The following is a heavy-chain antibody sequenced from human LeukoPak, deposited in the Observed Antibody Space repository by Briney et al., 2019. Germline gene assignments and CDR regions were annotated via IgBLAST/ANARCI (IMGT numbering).Heavy chain of an antibody. CDR2: ISSSGVYT. V-gene: IGHV3-66*03. Sequence: GGSLRLSCAASGFTVSNSYMSWVRQAPGKGLEWISIISSSGVYTEYEDSVKGRFTISRDNSKNTLYLQMNSLRAEDTAVYYCAKDPQYYYDSSGYYGDYWGQGTLVTVSS. CDR1: GFTVSNSY. D-gene: IGHD3-22*01. CDR3: AKDPQYYYDSSGYYGDY. J-gene: IGHJ4*02.